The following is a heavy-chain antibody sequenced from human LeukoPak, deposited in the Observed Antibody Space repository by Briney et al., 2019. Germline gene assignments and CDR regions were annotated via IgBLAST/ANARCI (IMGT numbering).Heavy chain of an antibody. J-gene: IGHJ4*02. D-gene: IGHD3-9*01. CDR3: ARVSALTGYV. Sequence: KAGGSLRLSCAASGFTFSSYSMNWVRQAPGKGLEWVSSISSSSSYIYYADSVKGRFTISSDNAKNSLYLQMNSLRAEDTAVYYCARVSALTGYVWGQGTLVTVSS. CDR1: GFTFSSYS. CDR2: ISSSSSYI. V-gene: IGHV3-21*01.